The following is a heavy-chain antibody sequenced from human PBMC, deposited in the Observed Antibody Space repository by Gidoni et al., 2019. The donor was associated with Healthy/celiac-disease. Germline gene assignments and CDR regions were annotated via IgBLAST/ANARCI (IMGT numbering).Heavy chain of an antibody. J-gene: IGHJ4*02. Sequence: QITLKESGPTLVKPTQTLTLTCTFSGFSLSTSGVGVGWIRQPPGKALEWLALIYWDDDKRYSPSLKSRLTITKDTSKNQVVLTMTNMDPVDTATYYCAHRLGPYVWGSYRYQGYFDYWGQGTLVTVSS. CDR2: IYWDDDK. D-gene: IGHD3-16*02. CDR3: AHRLGPYVWGSYRYQGYFDY. CDR1: GFSLSTSGVG. V-gene: IGHV2-5*02.